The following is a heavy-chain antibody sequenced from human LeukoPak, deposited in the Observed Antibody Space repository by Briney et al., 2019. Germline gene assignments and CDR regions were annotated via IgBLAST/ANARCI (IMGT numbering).Heavy chain of an antibody. CDR2: MSDDGSEK. J-gene: IGHJ4*02. D-gene: IGHD2-15*01. V-gene: IGHV3-30-3*01. CDR1: GFTLSRFA. CDR3: AREADSGYYRTVDY. Sequence: SGGSLTLSCTASGFTLSRFAMHWVRQAPGKGLEWLGHMSDDGSEKHYVDSVRGRFTISRDPSRNTLYLEMTSLRTEDTAVYYCAREADSGYYRTVDYWGQGTMVTVS.